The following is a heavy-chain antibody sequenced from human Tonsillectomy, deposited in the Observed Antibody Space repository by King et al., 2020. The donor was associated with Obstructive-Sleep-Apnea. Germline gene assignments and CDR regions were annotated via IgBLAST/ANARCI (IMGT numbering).Heavy chain of an antibody. CDR2: MNPNSGNT. Sequence: QLVQSGAEVKKPGASVKVSCKASGYTFTTYDVNWVRQATGQGLEWMGWMNPNSGNTGYAQKFQGRVTMTRNTSITTAYMELSSLTSGDTAVYYCARGRYCSGGSCNLDIWGQGTMVTVSS. V-gene: IGHV1-8*01. J-gene: IGHJ3*02. D-gene: IGHD2-15*01. CDR3: ARGRYCSGGSCNLDI. CDR1: GYTFTTYD.